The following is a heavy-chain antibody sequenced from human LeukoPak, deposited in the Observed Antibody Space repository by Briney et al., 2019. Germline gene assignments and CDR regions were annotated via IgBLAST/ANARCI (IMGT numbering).Heavy chain of an antibody. CDR3: ARDRTSSSSGGGFDY. CDR1: GGSVSSGSYY. Sequence: PSETLSLTCTVSGGSVSSGSYYWSWIRQPPGKGLEWIGYIYYSGSTNYSPSLKSRVTISVDTSKNQFSLKLSSVTAADTAVYYCARDRTSSSSGGGFDYWGQGTLVTVSS. V-gene: IGHV4-61*01. CDR2: IYYSGST. D-gene: IGHD6-6*01. J-gene: IGHJ4*02.